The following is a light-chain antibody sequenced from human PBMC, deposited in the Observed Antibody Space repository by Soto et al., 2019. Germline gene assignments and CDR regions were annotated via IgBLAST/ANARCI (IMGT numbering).Light chain of an antibody. CDR1: QSISSW. J-gene: IGKJ4*01. CDR3: QQYNSYPLT. Sequence: DIPMTLSPSTVSASVGDRVPITCRASQSISSWLAWYQQKPGKAPKLLIYKASSLESGVPSRFSGSGSGTEFTLTISSLQPDDFATYYCQQYNSYPLTFCGVAKVDFK. V-gene: IGKV1-5*03. CDR2: KAS.